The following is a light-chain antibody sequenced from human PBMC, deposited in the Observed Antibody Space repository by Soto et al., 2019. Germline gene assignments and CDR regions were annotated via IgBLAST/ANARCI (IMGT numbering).Light chain of an antibody. CDR2: GVS. CDR3: QQYNNWPPWT. J-gene: IGKJ1*01. Sequence: EIVLTQSPDTLSLSPGERATLSCRASQTVTSGYLAWYQQKTGQASRLLIYGVSTGATGIPDRFSGSGSGTEFTLTISSLQSEDFAVYYCQQYNNWPPWTFGQGTKVDIK. V-gene: IGKV3D-15*01. CDR1: QTVTSGY.